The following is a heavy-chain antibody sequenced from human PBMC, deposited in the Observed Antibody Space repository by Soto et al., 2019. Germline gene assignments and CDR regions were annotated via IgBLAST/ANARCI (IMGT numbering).Heavy chain of an antibody. D-gene: IGHD3-3*01. CDR3: ARCSSDFYNPLDY. V-gene: IGHV5-51*01. CDR2: IYPGDSDT. J-gene: IGHJ4*02. Sequence: EVQLVQSGAEVKKPGESLKISCKASGYSFTTYWVGWVRQMPGKGLEWMGIIYPGDSDTRYSPSFQGQVTISADKSISTAYLQWSSLKASDTAMYYCARCSSDFYNPLDYWGQGTLVTVSS. CDR1: GYSFTTYW.